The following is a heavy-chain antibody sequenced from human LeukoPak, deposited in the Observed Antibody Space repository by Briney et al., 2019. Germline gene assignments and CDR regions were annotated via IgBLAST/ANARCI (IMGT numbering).Heavy chain of an antibody. Sequence: SETLSLTCTVSGGSISSSSYYWGWIRQPPGKGLEWIGYIYYSGSTNYNPSLKSRVTISVDTSKNQFSLKLSSVTAADTAVYYCAGGFTPDAFDIWGQGTMVTVSS. CDR1: GGSISSSSYY. J-gene: IGHJ3*02. V-gene: IGHV4-61*05. CDR3: AGGFTPDAFDI. CDR2: IYYSGST.